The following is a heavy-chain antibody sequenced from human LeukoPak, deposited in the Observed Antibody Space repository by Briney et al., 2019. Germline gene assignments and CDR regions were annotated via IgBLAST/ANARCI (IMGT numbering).Heavy chain of an antibody. CDR3: ARVAAAASLDP. Sequence: GGSLRLSCAASGFTVSNNYITWVRQAPGKGLEWVSVIYSGHNAYYADSVKGRFTISRDNSKNTVYLQMSSLRAEDTAVYYCARVAAAASLDPWGQGTLVTVSS. CDR2: IYSGHNA. V-gene: IGHV3-53*01. D-gene: IGHD2-2*01. CDR1: GFTVSNNY. J-gene: IGHJ5*02.